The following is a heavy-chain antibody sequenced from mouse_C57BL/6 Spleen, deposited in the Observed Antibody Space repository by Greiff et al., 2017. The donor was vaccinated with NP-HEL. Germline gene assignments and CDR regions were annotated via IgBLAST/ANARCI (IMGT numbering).Heavy chain of an antibody. J-gene: IGHJ4*01. CDR3: ARANWDFSYAMDY. D-gene: IGHD4-1*01. CDR1: GYSITSDY. Sequence: EVKVVESGPGLAKPSQTLSLTCSVTGYSITSDYWNWIRKFPGNKLEYMGYISYSGSTYYNPSLKRRISITRDTSKNQYYLQLNSVTTEDTATYYCARANWDFSYAMDYWGQGTSVTVSS. V-gene: IGHV3-8*01. CDR2: ISYSGST.